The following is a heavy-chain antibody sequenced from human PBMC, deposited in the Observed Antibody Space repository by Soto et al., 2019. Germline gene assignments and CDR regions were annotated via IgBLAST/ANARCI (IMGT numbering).Heavy chain of an antibody. V-gene: IGHV4-30-2*01. CDR1: GGSISSGGYS. CDR3: ARAGAGTRENYYYYGMDV. J-gene: IGHJ6*02. CDR2: IYHSGST. Sequence: PSETLSLTCAVSGGSISSGGYSWSWIRQPPGKGLEWIGHIYHSGSTYYNPSLKSRVTISVDRSKNQFSLKLSSVTAADTAVYYCARAGAGTRENYYYYGMDVWGQGTTVTVSS. D-gene: IGHD1-7*01.